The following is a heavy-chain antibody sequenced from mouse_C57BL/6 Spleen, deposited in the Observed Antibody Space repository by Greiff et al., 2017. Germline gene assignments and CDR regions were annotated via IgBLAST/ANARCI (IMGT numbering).Heavy chain of an antibody. CDR2: INPGSGGT. Sequence: QVQLQQSGAELVRPGTSVKVSCKASGYAFTNYLIEWVKQRPGQGLEWIGVINPGSGGTNYNEKFKGKATLTADKSSSTAYMQLSSLTSEDSAVYFCARDPSWGYAMDYWGQGTSVTVSS. CDR1: GYAFTNYL. J-gene: IGHJ4*01. V-gene: IGHV1-54*01. D-gene: IGHD4-1*01. CDR3: ARDPSWGYAMDY.